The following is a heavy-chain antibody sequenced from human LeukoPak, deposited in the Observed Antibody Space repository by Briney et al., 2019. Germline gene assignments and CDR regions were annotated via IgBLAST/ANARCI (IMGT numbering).Heavy chain of an antibody. D-gene: IGHD6-19*01. J-gene: IGHJ4*02. CDR1: GFTFSSYA. CDR3: AKAWLGPSGCIDY. V-gene: IGHV3-23*01. CDR2: ISGSGGST. Sequence: GGSLRLPCAASGFTFSSYAMSWVRQAPGKGLEWVSAISGSGGSTYYADSVKGRFTISRDNSKNTLYLQMNSLRAEDTAVYYCAKAWLGPSGCIDYWGQGTLVTVSS.